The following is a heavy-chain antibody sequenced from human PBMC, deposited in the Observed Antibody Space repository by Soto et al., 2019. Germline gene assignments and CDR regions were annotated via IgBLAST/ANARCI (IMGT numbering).Heavy chain of an antibody. CDR2: ISYDGSNK. V-gene: IGHV3-30-3*01. D-gene: IGHD3-10*01. J-gene: IGHJ4*02. CDR3: ARGGWWFGEIAEEVDY. CDR1: GFTFSSYA. Sequence: GGSLRLSCAASGFTFSSYAMHWVRQAPGKGLEWVAVISYDGSNKYYADSVKGRFTISRDNSKNTLYLQMNSLRAEDTAVYYCARGGWWFGEIAEEVDYWGQGTLVTVSS.